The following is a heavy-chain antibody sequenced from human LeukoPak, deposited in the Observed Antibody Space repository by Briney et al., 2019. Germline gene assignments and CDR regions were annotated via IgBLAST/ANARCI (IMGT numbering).Heavy chain of an antibody. J-gene: IGHJ4*02. CDR2: ISGSGGST. Sequence: PGGSLRLSCAASGFTFSGNWMNWVRQAPGKGLEWVSAISGSGGSTHYADSVKGRFTISRDNSKNTLYLQMNSLRAEDTAVYYCAKPSGGLYFDYWGQGTLVTVSS. V-gene: IGHV3-23*01. CDR1: GFTFSGNW. D-gene: IGHD3-16*01. CDR3: AKPSGGLYFDY.